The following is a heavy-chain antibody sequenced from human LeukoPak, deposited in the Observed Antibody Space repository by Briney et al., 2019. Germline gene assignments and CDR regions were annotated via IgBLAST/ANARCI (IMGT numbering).Heavy chain of an antibody. D-gene: IGHD1-26*01. CDR2: IIPILGIA. CDR1: GGTFSSYA. V-gene: IGHV1-69*04. J-gene: IGHJ4*02. CDR3: ARSKALGATSHFGY. Sequence: ASVKVSCKASGGTFSSYAISWVRQAPGQGLEWMGRIIPILGIANYAQKFQGRVTITADKSTSTAYMELSSLRSEDTAVHYCARSKALGATSHFGYWGQGTLVTVSS.